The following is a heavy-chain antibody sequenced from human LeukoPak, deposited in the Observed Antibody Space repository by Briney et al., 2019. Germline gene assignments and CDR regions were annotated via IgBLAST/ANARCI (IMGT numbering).Heavy chain of an antibody. J-gene: IGHJ4*02. CDR1: GGSISSYY. CDR3: ARGILDSSSWYYFDY. V-gene: IGHV4-4*07. Sequence: PSETLSLTCIVSGGSISSYYWSWIRQPAGKGLEWIGRIYTSGSTNYNPSLKSRVTMSVDTSKNQFSLKLSSVTAADTAVYYCARGILDSSSWYYFDYWGQGTLVTVSS. D-gene: IGHD6-13*01. CDR2: IYTSGST.